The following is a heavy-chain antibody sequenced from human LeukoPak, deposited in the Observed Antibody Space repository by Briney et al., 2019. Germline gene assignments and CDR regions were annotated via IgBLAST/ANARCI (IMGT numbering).Heavy chain of an antibody. J-gene: IGHJ4*02. CDR3: ARERGGCSGGSCYRPAYYFDY. D-gene: IGHD2-15*01. Sequence: PGRSLRLSCAGSGFTFSNYGMHWVRQAPGKGPEWVAVISYDGTNKYYADSVKGRFTISRDNSKNTLYLQMNSLRAEDTAVYYCARERGGCSGGSCYRPAYYFDYWGQGTLVTVSS. CDR2: ISYDGTNK. CDR1: GFTFSNYG. V-gene: IGHV3-30*03.